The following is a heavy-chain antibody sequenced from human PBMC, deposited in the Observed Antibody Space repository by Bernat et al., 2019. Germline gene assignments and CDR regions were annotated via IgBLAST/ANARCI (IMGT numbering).Heavy chain of an antibody. CDR2: TNIKTGGT. V-gene: IGHV1-2*02. CDR1: GYTFTVYH. D-gene: IGHD3-10*01. J-gene: IGHJ4*02. Sequence: QVQLVQSGAEVKKPGASVKVSCKASGYTFTVYHLHWVRQAPGQGLEWMGWTNIKTGGTNYAQKFQGGVTRTGDTSISRACMELSRLTSDDTAVYYCARDGRTFDLDYWGQGTLVTVSS. CDR3: ARDGRTFDLDY.